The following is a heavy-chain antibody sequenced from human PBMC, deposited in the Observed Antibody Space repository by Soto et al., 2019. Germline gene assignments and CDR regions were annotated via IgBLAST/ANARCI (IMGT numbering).Heavy chain of an antibody. J-gene: IGHJ6*03. V-gene: IGHV3-48*01. CDR2: ISSSSSTI. CDR3: ARDSSYCSGGSCYFDYYYMDV. Sequence: GGSLTLSCAASGFTFSSYSMNWVRQAPGKGLEWVSYISSSSSTIYYADSVKGRFTISRDNAKNSLYLQMNSLRAEDTAVYYCARDSSYCSGGSCYFDYYYMDVWGKGTTVTVSS. D-gene: IGHD2-15*01. CDR1: GFTFSSYS.